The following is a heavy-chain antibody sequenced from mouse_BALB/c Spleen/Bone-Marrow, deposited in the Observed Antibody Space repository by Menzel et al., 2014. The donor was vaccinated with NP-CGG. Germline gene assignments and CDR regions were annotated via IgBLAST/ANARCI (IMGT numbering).Heavy chain of an antibody. D-gene: IGHD1-1*01. J-gene: IGHJ4*01. CDR3: ARNYYYGSSWSAMDY. V-gene: IGHV1-87*01. CDR2: IYPGDGDT. CDR1: GYTFTSYW. Sequence: VKLQESGAELARPGASVKLSCKASGYTFTSYWMQWVKQRPGQGLEWIGAIYPGDGDTRDTQKFKGKATLAADKSSSTAYMQLSSLASEDSAVYYCARNYYYGSSWSAMDYWGQGTSVTVSS.